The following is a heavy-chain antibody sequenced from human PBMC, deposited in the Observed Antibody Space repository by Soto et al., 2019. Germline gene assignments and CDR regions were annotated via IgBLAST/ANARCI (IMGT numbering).Heavy chain of an antibody. CDR2: INAGNGNT. J-gene: IGHJ5*02. CDR1: GYTFTSYA. D-gene: IGHD6-19*01. V-gene: IGHV1-3*05. Sequence: QVQLVQSGAEEKKPGASVKVSCKASGYTFTSYAMHWVRQAPGQRLEWMGWINAGNGNTKYSQKFQGRVTITRDTSASTADIELTILRSEDTAVYYCARGGVWYVCFAPCGQGTLVTLSS. CDR3: ARGGVWYVCFAP.